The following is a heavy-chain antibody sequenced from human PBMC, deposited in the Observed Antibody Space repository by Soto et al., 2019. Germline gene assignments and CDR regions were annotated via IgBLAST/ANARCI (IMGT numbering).Heavy chain of an antibody. D-gene: IGHD6-19*01. CDR3: AKDMLQAVAGANYYYYGMDV. Sequence: GGSLRLSCAASGFTFDDYTMHWVRQAPGKGLEWVSLISWDGGSTYYADSVKGRFTISRDNSKNSLYLQMNSLRTEDTALYYCAKDMLQAVAGANYYYYGMDVWGRGTTVTVSS. CDR2: ISWDGGST. V-gene: IGHV3-43*01. CDR1: GFTFDDYT. J-gene: IGHJ6*02.